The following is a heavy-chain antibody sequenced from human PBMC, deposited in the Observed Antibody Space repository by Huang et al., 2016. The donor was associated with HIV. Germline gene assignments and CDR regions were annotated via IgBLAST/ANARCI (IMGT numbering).Heavy chain of an antibody. Sequence: QVQLVQSGSELRRPGASVRVSCLASGYTFTSYPIHWMRQAPGHRLEWMGRSNAGSGGTKYSEKCQGRLTITRDTYANIVYMELSSLRSEDTAVYYGVREGLEFTNYWGQGTLVTVSS. CDR1: GYTFTSYP. J-gene: IGHJ4*02. D-gene: IGHD1-1*01. CDR2: SNAGSGGT. CDR3: VREGLEFTNY. V-gene: IGHV1-3*01.